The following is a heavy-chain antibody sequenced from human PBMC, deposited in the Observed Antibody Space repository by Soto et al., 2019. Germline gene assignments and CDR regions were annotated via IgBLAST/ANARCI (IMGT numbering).Heavy chain of an antibody. CDR3: ARDIGDGYPYFDY. V-gene: IGHV4-61*01. CDR1: GGSVSSGSYY. CDR2: IYYSGST. J-gene: IGHJ4*02. Sequence: SETLSLTCTVSGGSVSSGSYYWSWIRQPPGKGLEWIGYIYYSGSTNYNPSLKSRVTISVDTSKNQFSLKLSSVTAADTAVYYCARDIGDGYPYFDYWGQGTLVTVSS. D-gene: IGHD5-12*01.